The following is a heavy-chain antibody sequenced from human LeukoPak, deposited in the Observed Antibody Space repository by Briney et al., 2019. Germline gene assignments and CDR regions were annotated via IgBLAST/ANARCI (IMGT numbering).Heavy chain of an antibody. CDR2: ISWNSGSI. V-gene: IGHV3-9*01. J-gene: IGHJ4*02. CDR1: GFTFDDYA. Sequence: GGSLRLSCAASGFTFDDYAMHWVRRAPGKGLEWVSGISWNSGSIFYADSVKGRFTISRDNAKNSLYLQMNSLRAEDTALYYCAKDPYSSGWSSLFDYWGQGTLVTVSS. D-gene: IGHD6-19*01. CDR3: AKDPYSSGWSSLFDY.